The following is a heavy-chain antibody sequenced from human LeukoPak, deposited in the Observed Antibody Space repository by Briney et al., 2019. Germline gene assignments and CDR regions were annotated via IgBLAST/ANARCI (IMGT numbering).Heavy chain of an antibody. CDR1: GFIFSDFD. D-gene: IGHD6-13*01. V-gene: IGHV3-30*18. J-gene: IGHJ2*01. Sequence: GGSLRLSCAASGFIFSDFDMRWVRQAPGKGLQWVALMSHNGVKDSYEDSVKGRFTISRDNSKNTLYLQMNSLRTEDTAVYYCAQEGIAVPHLTRGYFNLWGRGSLVTVSS. CDR3: AQEGIAVPHLTRGYFNL. CDR2: MSHNGVKD.